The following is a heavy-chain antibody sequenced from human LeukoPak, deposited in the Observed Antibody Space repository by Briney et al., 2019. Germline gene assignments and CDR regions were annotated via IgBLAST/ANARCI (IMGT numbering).Heavy chain of an antibody. CDR3: ARGTDYYDSSGYYSGDAFDI. Sequence: PGGSLRLSCAASGFTFDDYGMSWVRQAPGKGLEWVSGINWNGGSTGYADSVKGRFTISRDNAKNSLYLQMNSLRAEDTALYYCARGTDYYDSSGYYSGDAFDIWGQGTMVTVSS. V-gene: IGHV3-20*04. J-gene: IGHJ3*02. D-gene: IGHD3-22*01. CDR1: GFTFDDYG. CDR2: INWNGGST.